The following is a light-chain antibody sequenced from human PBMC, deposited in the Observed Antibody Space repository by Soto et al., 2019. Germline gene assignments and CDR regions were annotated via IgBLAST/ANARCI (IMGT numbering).Light chain of an antibody. Sequence: QSALTQPASVSGSPGQSIAISCTGTSIDIGSYNYVSWYQQHPGKAPKLMIHEVSNRPSGVSDRFSGSKSGNTASLTISGLQADDEADYYCSSHTTYSTRVFGTGTKLTVL. V-gene: IGLV2-14*01. CDR2: EVS. CDR1: SIDIGSYNY. J-gene: IGLJ1*01. CDR3: SSHTTYSTRV.